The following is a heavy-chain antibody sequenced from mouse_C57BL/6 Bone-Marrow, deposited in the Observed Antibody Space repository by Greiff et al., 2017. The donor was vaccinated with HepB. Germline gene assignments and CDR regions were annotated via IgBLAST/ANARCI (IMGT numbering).Heavy chain of an antibody. Sequence: VQLQQSGAELVKPGASVKMSCKASGYTFTSYWITWVKQRPGQGLEWIGDIYPGSGSTNYNEKFKSKATLTVDTSSSTAYMQLSSLTSEDSAVYYCARTGYSNFYYYAMDYWGQGTSVTVSS. V-gene: IGHV1-55*01. CDR1: GYTFTSYW. D-gene: IGHD2-5*01. CDR2: IYPGSGST. J-gene: IGHJ4*01. CDR3: ARTGYSNFYYYAMDY.